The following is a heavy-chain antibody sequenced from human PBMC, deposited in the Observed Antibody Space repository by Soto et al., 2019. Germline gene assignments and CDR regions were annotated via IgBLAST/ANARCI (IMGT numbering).Heavy chain of an antibody. D-gene: IGHD3-3*01. V-gene: IGHV4-4*07. Sequence: PSETLSLTCIVSVGSISSYYWSLIRQPAGEGLEWIGRIYTSGSTNYNPSLKIRVTMSVYTSKNQFSLKLSSVTAADTPVYYCARDLGYDFWTGYYKAYGMEVWGQGPTLTVPS. J-gene: IGHJ6*02. CDR2: IYTSGST. CDR1: VGSISSYY. CDR3: ARDLGYDFWTGYYKAYGMEV.